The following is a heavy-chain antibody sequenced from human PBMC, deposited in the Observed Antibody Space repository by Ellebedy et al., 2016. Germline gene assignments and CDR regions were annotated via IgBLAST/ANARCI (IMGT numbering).Heavy chain of an antibody. Sequence: GGSLRLXXAASGFTFSSYGMHWVRQAPGKGLEWVAVISYDGSNKYYADSVKGRFTISRDNAKNSLYLQMNSLRAEDTAVYYCARDRLHDYGAPTHWGQGTLDTVSS. J-gene: IGHJ4*02. V-gene: IGHV3-30*03. CDR1: GFTFSSYG. CDR3: ARDRLHDYGAPTH. D-gene: IGHD4-17*01. CDR2: ISYDGSNK.